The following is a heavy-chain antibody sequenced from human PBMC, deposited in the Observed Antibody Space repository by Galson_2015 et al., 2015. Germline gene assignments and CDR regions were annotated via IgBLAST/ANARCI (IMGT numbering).Heavy chain of an antibody. CDR1: GFTFSNYA. CDR2: ISGSGDNT. D-gene: IGHD1-26*01. J-gene: IGHJ4*02. CDR3: AKMVGLRVGSIVS. Sequence: SLRLSCAASGFTFSNYAMSWVRQAPGKGLEWVSGISGSGDNTYHAESVKGRFAISRDNSRNTLYLQMNSLGAGDTAVYYCAKMVGLRVGSIVSWGQGTLVTVSS. V-gene: IGHV3-23*01.